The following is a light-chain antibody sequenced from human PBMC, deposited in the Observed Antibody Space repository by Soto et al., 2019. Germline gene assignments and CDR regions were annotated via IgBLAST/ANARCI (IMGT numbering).Light chain of an antibody. CDR1: SGDVGGYNS. CDR3: SSYASSSTLDV. Sequence: QSALTQPASVSGSPGQSITISCTGTSGDVGGYNSVSWYQHHPGKAPKLIIYDVSNRPSGVSNRFSGSKSGTTASLTFSGLQAEDEADYYCSSYASSSTLDVFGTGTKVTVL. J-gene: IGLJ1*01. V-gene: IGLV2-14*03. CDR2: DVS.